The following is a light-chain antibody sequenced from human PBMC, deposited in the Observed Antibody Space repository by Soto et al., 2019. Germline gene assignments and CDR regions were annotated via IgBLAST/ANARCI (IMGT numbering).Light chain of an antibody. J-gene: IGKJ5*01. CDR3: QQYNNWPPIT. CDR2: GAS. CDR1: QSVSSD. Sequence: EFVLTQSPGTLSLSPGERATLSCRASQSVSSDLAWYHQKPGQAPRLLIYGASTRATGIPARFSGSGSGTEFTLTINSLQSEDFAVYYCQQYNNWPPITFGQGTRLEIK. V-gene: IGKV3-15*01.